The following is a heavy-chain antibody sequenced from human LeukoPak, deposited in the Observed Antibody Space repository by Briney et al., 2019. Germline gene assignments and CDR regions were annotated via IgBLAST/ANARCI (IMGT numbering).Heavy chain of an antibody. J-gene: IGHJ4*02. CDR3: AKSPTPYCGGDCYSDY. CDR1: GFTFSSYA. CDR2: ISRSGGST. Sequence: GGSLRLSCAASGFTFSSYAMSWVRQAPGKGLEWVSAISRSGGSTYYADSVKGRFTISRDNSKNTLYLQMNSLRAEDTAVYYCAKSPTPYCGGDCYSDYWGQGTLVTVSS. V-gene: IGHV3-23*01. D-gene: IGHD2-21*02.